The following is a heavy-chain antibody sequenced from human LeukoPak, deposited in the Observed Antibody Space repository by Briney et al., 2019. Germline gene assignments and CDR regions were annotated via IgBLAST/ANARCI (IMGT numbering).Heavy chain of an antibody. J-gene: IGHJ4*02. V-gene: IGHV4-4*07. CDR2: IYTSGST. CDR1: GGSISSYY. CDR3: SDSADY. Sequence: SETLSLTCTVSGGSISSYYWSWIRQPAGKGLEWIGRIYTSGSTNYNPSLTSRVTLSVDTSKNQFSLKLSSVTAADTAVYYCSDSADYWGQGTLVTVSS. D-gene: IGHD5-18*01.